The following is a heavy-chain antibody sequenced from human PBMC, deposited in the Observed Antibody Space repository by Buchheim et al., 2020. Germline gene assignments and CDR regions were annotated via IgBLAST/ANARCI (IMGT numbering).Heavy chain of an antibody. CDR2: IWYDGSNK. CDR3: ARDRVSSSSGPGPFDY. D-gene: IGHD6-13*01. Sequence: QVQLVESGGGVVQPGRSLRLSGAASGFTFSSYGMHWVRQAPGKGLEWVAVIWYDGSNKYYADSVKGRFTISRDNSKNTLYLQMNSLRAEDTAVYYCARDRVSSSSGPGPFDYWGQGTL. CDR1: GFTFSSYG. J-gene: IGHJ4*02. V-gene: IGHV3-33*01.